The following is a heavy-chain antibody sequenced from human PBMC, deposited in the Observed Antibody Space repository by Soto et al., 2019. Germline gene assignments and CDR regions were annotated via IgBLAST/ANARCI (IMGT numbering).Heavy chain of an antibody. Sequence: QVQMVQSGAEVKKPGSSARVSCKVSGGTFSRHSISWVRQAPGQGLEWMGGIIPIFDATQYAQKFQGRLTITADESTTTFHMDLSGLRPEDTAIYDCARDLTSVRGSWGQGTLDTGS. CDR3: ARDLTSVRGS. CDR2: IIPIFDAT. D-gene: IGHD3-10*01. V-gene: IGHV1-69*01. J-gene: IGHJ4*02. CDR1: GGTFSRHS.